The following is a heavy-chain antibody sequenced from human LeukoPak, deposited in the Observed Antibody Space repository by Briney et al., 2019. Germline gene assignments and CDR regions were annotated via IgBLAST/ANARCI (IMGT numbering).Heavy chain of an antibody. J-gene: IGHJ6*03. CDR2: LSAYNGNT. V-gene: IGHV1-18*01. D-gene: IGHD6-13*01. CDR1: GYTFTSYG. CDR3: ARENYSSSWYGNYYYYMDV. Sequence: ASVTVSCKAPGYTFTSYGISWVRQAPGQGLEWMGWLSAYNGNTNYAQKLQGRVTMTTDTSTSTAYMELRSLRSDDTAVYYCARENYSSSWYGNYYYYMDVWGKGTTVTVSS.